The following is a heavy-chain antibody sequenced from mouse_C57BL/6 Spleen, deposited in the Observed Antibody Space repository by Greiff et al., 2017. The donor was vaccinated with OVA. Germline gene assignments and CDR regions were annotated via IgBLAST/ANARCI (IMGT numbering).Heavy chain of an antibody. J-gene: IGHJ1*03. CDR1: GYSFTDYN. V-gene: IGHV1-39*01. CDR3: ARGYYSNYYWYFDV. D-gene: IGHD2-5*01. Sequence: VHVKQSGPELVKPGASVKISCKASGYSFTDYNMNWVKQSNGKSLEWIGVINPNSGTTSYNQKFKGNATLTVDQSSSTAYMQLNSLPSEDSAVYYCARGYYSNYYWYFDVWGTGTTVTVSS. CDR2: INPNSGTT.